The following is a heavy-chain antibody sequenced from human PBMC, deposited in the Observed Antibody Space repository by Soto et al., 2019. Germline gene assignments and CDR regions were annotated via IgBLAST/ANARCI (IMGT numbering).Heavy chain of an antibody. CDR3: ASDYMVRGVIKSYYYYGMDV. Sequence: GGSLRLSCAASGFTFSSYAMHWVRQAPGKGLEWVAVISYDGGNKYYADSVKGRFTISRDNSKNTLYLQMNSLRAEDTAVYYCASDYMVRGVIKSYYYYGMDVWGQGTTVTVSS. D-gene: IGHD3-10*01. J-gene: IGHJ6*02. CDR1: GFTFSSYA. CDR2: ISYDGGNK. V-gene: IGHV3-30-3*01.